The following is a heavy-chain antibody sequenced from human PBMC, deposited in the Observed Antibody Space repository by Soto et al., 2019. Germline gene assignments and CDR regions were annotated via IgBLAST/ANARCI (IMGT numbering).Heavy chain of an antibody. Sequence: VQLVESGGGLVQPGGSLKLSCAASGFTFSGSAMHWVRQASGKGLEWVGRIRSKANSYATAYAASVKGRFTISRDDSKKTAYLQMNSLKTEDTAVYYCTREDIVVVPAATWGKYYYGMDVWGQGTTVTVSS. J-gene: IGHJ6*02. CDR3: TREDIVVVPAATWGKYYYGMDV. D-gene: IGHD2-2*01. CDR1: GFTFSGSA. CDR2: IRSKANSYAT. V-gene: IGHV3-73*02.